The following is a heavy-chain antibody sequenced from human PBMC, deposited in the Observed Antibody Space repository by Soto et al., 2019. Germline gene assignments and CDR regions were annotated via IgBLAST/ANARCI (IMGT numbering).Heavy chain of an antibody. CDR2: ISAYNGNT. CDR3: ARGMVREYYHYGMDV. Sequence: QVQLVQSGAEVKKPGASVKVSCKASGYTFTSYGISWVRQAPGQGLEWMGWISAYNGNTNYAQKLQGRVTMTTDTYTSTAYIVLSSLRSDDTAVYYCARGMVREYYHYGMDVWGQGTTVTVSS. J-gene: IGHJ6*02. CDR1: GYTFTSYG. V-gene: IGHV1-18*04. D-gene: IGHD3-10*01.